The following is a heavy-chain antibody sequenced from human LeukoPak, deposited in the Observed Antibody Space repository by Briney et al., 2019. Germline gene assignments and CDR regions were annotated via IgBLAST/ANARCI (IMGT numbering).Heavy chain of an antibody. Sequence: GRSMRLSCAASGFTFSSYGMHWDRQAPGKGLEWVAVISYDGSNKYYADSVKGRFTISRDNSKNTLYLQMNSLRAEDTAVYYCAKEDVAYYDRNYYYGMDVWGQGTTVTVSS. J-gene: IGHJ6*02. V-gene: IGHV3-30*18. CDR1: GFTFSSYG. CDR3: AKEDVAYYDRNYYYGMDV. CDR2: ISYDGSNK. D-gene: IGHD3-22*01.